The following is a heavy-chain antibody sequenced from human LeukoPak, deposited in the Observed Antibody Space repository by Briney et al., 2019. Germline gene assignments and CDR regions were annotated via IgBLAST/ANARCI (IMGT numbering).Heavy chain of an antibody. D-gene: IGHD3-16*01. CDR2: ISSSSSYI. CDR3: AKGRGGGGSATPDTRSYYYMDV. CDR1: GFTFSSYS. Sequence: KTGGSLRLSCAASGFTFSSYSMNWVRQAPGKGLEWVSSISSSSSYIYYADSVKGRFTISRDNAKNSLYLQMNSLIAEDTAVYYCAKGRGGGGSATPDTRSYYYMDVWGKGTTVTVSS. V-gene: IGHV3-21*04. J-gene: IGHJ6*03.